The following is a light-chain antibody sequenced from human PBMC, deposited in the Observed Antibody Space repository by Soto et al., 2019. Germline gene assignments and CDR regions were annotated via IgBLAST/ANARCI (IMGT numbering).Light chain of an antibody. CDR2: GAS. Sequence: IVMTQSPGTLSVSPGERATLSCRASQNIGNKVGWYQQKPCQAPRLLIYGASTRATDIPVRFSGSGSGTEFTLTITSLQSEDSAVYYCQEYNYWHPITFGGGTKVEIK. V-gene: IGKV3-15*01. CDR1: QNIGNK. CDR3: QEYNYWHPIT. J-gene: IGKJ4*01.